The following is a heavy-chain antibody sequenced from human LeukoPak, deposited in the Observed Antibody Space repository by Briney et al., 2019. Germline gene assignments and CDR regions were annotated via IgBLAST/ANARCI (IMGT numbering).Heavy chain of an antibody. CDR3: AGAVWFGELLPNERWFDP. V-gene: IGHV1-69*04. D-gene: IGHD3-10*01. CDR2: IIPILGIA. CDR1: GGTFSSYA. Sequence: SVKVSCKASGGTFSSYAISWVRQAPGQGLEWMGRIIPILGIANYAQKFQGRVTITADKSTSTAYMELSSLRSEDTAVYYCAGAVWFGELLPNERWFDPWGQGTLVTVSS. J-gene: IGHJ5*02.